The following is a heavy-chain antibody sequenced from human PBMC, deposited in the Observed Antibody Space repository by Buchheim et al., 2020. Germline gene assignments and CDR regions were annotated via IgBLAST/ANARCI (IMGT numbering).Heavy chain of an antibody. Sequence: QVQLVESGGGVVQPGRSLRLSCAASGFTFSSYAMHWVRQAPGKGLEWVAVISYDGSNKYYADSVKGRFTISSDNSKNTLYLQMNSLRAEDTAVYYCARDSAASTYGMDVWGQGTT. V-gene: IGHV3-30*04. J-gene: IGHJ6*02. CDR2: ISYDGSNK. CDR3: ARDSAASTYGMDV. D-gene: IGHD5-18*01. CDR1: GFTFSSYA.